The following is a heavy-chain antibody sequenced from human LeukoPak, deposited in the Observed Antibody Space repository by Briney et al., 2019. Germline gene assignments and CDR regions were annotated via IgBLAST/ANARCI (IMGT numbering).Heavy chain of an antibody. J-gene: IGHJ5*02. CDR1: GYTFTSYG. Sequence: ASVKVSCKASGYTFTSYGISWVRQAPGQGLEWMGWISAYNGNTNYAQKLQGRVTMTTDTSTSTAYMELRSLRSDDTAVYYCARVEDIVVVPAAENWFDPWGQGTLVTVSS. V-gene: IGHV1-18*01. CDR2: ISAYNGNT. CDR3: ARVEDIVVVPAAENWFDP. D-gene: IGHD2-2*01.